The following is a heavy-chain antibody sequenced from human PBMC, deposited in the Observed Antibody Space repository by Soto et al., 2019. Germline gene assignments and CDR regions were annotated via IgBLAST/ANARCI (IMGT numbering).Heavy chain of an antibody. D-gene: IGHD2-2*01. Sequence: ASVKVSCKASGYTFTNYDINWVRQATGQGLEWMGWMNPNSGNTGYAQKLQGRVTMTRNTSMSTASMELSSLRSEDTAVYYCARGPMSCTSSSCPYFFDYWAQGTLVTAPQ. CDR1: GYTFTNYD. CDR3: ARGPMSCTSSSCPYFFDY. J-gene: IGHJ4*02. V-gene: IGHV1-8*01. CDR2: MNPNSGNT.